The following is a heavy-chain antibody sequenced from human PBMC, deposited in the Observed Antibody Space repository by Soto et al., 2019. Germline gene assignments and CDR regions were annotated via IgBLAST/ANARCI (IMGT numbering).Heavy chain of an antibody. Sequence: GGSLRLSCAASGFTFSSFAMSWVRQAPGKGLDWVSAISGSGGSTYSADSVKGRFTISRDNSRNTVYLQMNSLRGDDTALYYCVKNSGWFNTWGQGALVTVSS. CDR3: VKNSGWFNT. J-gene: IGHJ5*02. CDR1: GFTFSSFA. V-gene: IGHV3-23*01. CDR2: ISGSGGST. D-gene: IGHD3-10*01.